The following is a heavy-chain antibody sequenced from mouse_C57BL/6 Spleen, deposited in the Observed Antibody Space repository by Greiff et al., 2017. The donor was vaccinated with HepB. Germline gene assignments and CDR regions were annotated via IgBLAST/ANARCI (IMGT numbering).Heavy chain of an antibody. CDR1: GYTFTSYW. J-gene: IGHJ3*01. D-gene: IGHD2-1*01. V-gene: IGHV1-53*01. CDR3: ARSGIYYGNSWFAY. CDR2: INPSNGGT. Sequence: QVQLKQPGTELVKPGASVKLSCKASGYTFTSYWMHWVKQRPGQGLEWIGNINPSNGGTNYNEKFKSKATLTVDKSSSTAYMQLSSLTSEDSAVYYCARSGIYYGNSWFAYWGQGTLVTVSA.